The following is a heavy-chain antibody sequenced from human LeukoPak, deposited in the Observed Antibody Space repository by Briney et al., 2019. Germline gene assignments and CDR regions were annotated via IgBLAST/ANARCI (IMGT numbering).Heavy chain of an antibody. J-gene: IGHJ4*02. Sequence: PGGSLRLSCAASGFTFSSYAMSWVRQAPGKGLEWVSSISSSSSYIYYADSVKGRFTISRDNSKNTLYLQMNSLRAEDTAVYYCASSFYSSGWGHPPGYWGQGTLVTVSS. CDR2: ISSSSSYI. V-gene: IGHV3-21*04. D-gene: IGHD6-19*01. CDR1: GFTFSSYA. CDR3: ASSFYSSGWGHPPGY.